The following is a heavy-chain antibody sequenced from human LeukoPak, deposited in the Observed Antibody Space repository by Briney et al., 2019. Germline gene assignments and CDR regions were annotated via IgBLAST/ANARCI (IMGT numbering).Heavy chain of an antibody. Sequence: GGSLRLSCVASGFPFSSYWMTWVRQAPGKGLEWVANIKQDGSKKSYVDSVKGRFTISRDNAKNSLYLQMNSLRAEDTAVYSCAREVAVAGTWFDPWGQGTLVTVSS. CDR3: AREVAVAGTWFDP. D-gene: IGHD6-19*01. J-gene: IGHJ5*02. V-gene: IGHV3-7*01. CDR2: IKQDGSKK. CDR1: GFPFSSYW.